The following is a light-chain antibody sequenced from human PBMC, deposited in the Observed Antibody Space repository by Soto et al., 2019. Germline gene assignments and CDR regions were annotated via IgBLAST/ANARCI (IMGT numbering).Light chain of an antibody. Sequence: EIVLVQTPGTLSLSPGERATLSCRASQSITSNYLAWFQQKPGQAPRLLIHGASSRVTGIPDRFSGSGSGTDFTLTINTLEPEDFAVYYCQQYGSAPWAFGQGTKVEI. CDR2: GAS. V-gene: IGKV3-20*01. CDR1: QSITSNY. CDR3: QQYGSAPWA. J-gene: IGKJ1*01.